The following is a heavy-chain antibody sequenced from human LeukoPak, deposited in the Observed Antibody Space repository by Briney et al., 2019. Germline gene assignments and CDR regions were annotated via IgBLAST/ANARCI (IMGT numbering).Heavy chain of an antibody. D-gene: IGHD2-21*02. CDR2: IYHSGST. J-gene: IGHJ4*02. Sequence: SETLSFTCAVSGGSISSGGYSWSWIRQPPGKGLEWIGYIYHSGSTYYNPSLKSRVTISVDSSKNQFSLKLSSVTAADTAVYYCARLVVTAKGGYYFDYWGQGTLVTVSS. V-gene: IGHV4-30-2*01. CDR3: ARLVVTAKGGYYFDY. CDR1: GGSISSGGYS.